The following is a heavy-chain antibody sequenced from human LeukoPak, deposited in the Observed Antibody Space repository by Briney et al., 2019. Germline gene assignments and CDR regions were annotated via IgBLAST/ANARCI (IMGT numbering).Heavy chain of an antibody. Sequence: PGGSLRLSCAASGFTFSSYAMHWVRQAPGKGLEWVAVISYDGSNKYYADSVKGRFTISRDNSKNTLYLQMNSLKAEDTAVYYCASLNSSSDAFDIWGQGTMVTVSS. CDR3: ASLNSSSDAFDI. V-gene: IGHV3-30-3*01. J-gene: IGHJ3*02. CDR2: ISYDGSNK. CDR1: GFTFSSYA.